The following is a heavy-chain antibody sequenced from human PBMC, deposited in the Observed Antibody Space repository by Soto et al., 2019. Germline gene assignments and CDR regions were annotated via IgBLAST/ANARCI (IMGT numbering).Heavy chain of an antibody. CDR2: IYPGDSDT. D-gene: IGHD3-22*01. V-gene: IGHV5-51*01. CDR3: ARLYYYDSSGYFHNWFDP. Sequence: PGESLKISCKGSGYSFTSYWIGWVRQMPGKGLEWMGIIYPGDSDTRYSPSFQGQVTISADKSISTAYLQWGSLKASDTAMYYCARLYYYDSSGYFHNWFDPWGQGTLVSVSS. CDR1: GYSFTSYW. J-gene: IGHJ5*02.